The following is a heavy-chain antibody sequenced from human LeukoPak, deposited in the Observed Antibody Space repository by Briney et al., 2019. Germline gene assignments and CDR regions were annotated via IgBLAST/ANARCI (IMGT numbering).Heavy chain of an antibody. CDR1: GFIFDDYA. V-gene: IGHV3-9*01. J-gene: IGHJ4*02. Sequence: PGGSLRLSCAASGFIFDDYAMHWVRQAPGKGLEGLSGISWNSGSIGYADSVKGRFTISRDNAKNSLYLQMNSLRAEDTALYYCAKDRDYSSSGASVDYWGQGTLVTVSS. D-gene: IGHD6-6*01. CDR3: AKDRDYSSSGASVDY. CDR2: ISWNSGSI.